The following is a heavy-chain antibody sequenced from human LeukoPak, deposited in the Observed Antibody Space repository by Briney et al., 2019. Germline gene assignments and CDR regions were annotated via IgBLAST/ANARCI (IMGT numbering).Heavy chain of an antibody. Sequence: SETLSLTCTVSGASISTSNYYWGWIRQPPGKGLEWIGNIFYSGSTYYSPSLKSRVTISLDTSRNQFSLKLNSVTAADTAVYYCARDGRYYYAFDIWGQGTMVTVSS. CDR2: IFYSGST. V-gene: IGHV4-39*07. CDR3: ARDGRYYYAFDI. J-gene: IGHJ3*02. D-gene: IGHD1-26*01. CDR1: GASISTSNYY.